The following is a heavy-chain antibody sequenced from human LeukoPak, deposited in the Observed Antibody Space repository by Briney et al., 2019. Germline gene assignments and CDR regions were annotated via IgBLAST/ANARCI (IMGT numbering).Heavy chain of an antibody. D-gene: IGHD1-26*01. Sequence: PSETLSLTCAVYGGSFSGYYWSWIRQPPGKGLEWIGEINHSGSTNYNPSLKSRVTISVDTSKNQFSLKVSSVTAADTAVYYCARHSGSYYQPLDYWGQGTLVTVSS. CDR1: GGSFSGYY. CDR2: INHSGST. J-gene: IGHJ4*02. V-gene: IGHV4-34*01. CDR3: ARHSGSYYQPLDY.